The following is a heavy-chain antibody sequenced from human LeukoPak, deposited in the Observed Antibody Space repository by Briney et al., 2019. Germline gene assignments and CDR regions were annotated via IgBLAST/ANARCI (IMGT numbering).Heavy chain of an antibody. CDR1: GGSISSYY. J-gene: IGHJ5*02. Sequence: PSETLSLTCTVSGGSISSYYWSWIRQPAGKGLEWIGRIYTSGSTNYNPSLKSRVTISVDTSKNQFSLKLSSVTAADTAVYYCARARSYYLASGNWFDPWGQGTLVTVSS. CDR3: ARARSYYLASGNWFDP. V-gene: IGHV4-4*07. CDR2: IYTSGST. D-gene: IGHD1-26*01.